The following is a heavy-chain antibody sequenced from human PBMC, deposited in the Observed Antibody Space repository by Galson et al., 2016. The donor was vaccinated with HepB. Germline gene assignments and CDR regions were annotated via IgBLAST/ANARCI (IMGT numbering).Heavy chain of an antibody. CDR2: TYYRSKWYN. V-gene: IGHV6-1*01. Sequence: CAISGDSVSTKSAAWNWIRQSPSRGLEWLGRTYYRSKWYNEYAVSVQSRITINPDTSKNQFSLQLNSVTLEDTAVYYCAKPTAPSWGNGDYWGQGILVTVSS. CDR1: GDSVSTKSAA. J-gene: IGHJ4*02. CDR3: AKPTAPSWGNGDY. D-gene: IGHD3-16*01.